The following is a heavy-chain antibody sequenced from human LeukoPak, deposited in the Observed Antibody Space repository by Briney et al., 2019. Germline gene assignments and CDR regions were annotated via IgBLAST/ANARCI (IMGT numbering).Heavy chain of an antibody. CDR1: GFTFTNYG. Sequence: PGGSLRLSCEASGFTFTNYGMTWVRQAPGKGLEWVSGISSSGGSTYYADSVKGRFTISRDNAKNSLYLQMNSLRAEDTAVYYCGRHRSGSGTYFIDYWGQGTLVSVSS. V-gene: IGHV3-23*01. D-gene: IGHD3-10*01. J-gene: IGHJ4*02. CDR3: GRHRSGSGTYFIDY. CDR2: ISSSGGST.